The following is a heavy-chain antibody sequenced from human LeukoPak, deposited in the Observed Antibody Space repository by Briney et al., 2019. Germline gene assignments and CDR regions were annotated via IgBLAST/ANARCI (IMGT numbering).Heavy chain of an antibody. J-gene: IGHJ4*02. CDR1: GFTFSSYG. V-gene: IGHV3-30*18. D-gene: IGHD1-26*01. CDR2: ISYDGSNK. Sequence: GRSLRLSCAASGFTFSSYGMHWVRQAPGKGLEWVAVISYDGSNKYYADSVKGRFTISRDNSKNTLYLQMNSLRAEDTAVYYCAKDRRSGSYLFDYWGQGTLVTVSS. CDR3: AKDRRSGSYLFDY.